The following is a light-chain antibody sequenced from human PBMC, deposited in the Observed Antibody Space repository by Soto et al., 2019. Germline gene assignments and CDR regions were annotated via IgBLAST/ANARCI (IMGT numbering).Light chain of an antibody. CDR3: QQLNSYPL. V-gene: IGKV1-9*01. J-gene: IGKJ5*01. CDR2: AAS. Sequence: DTQLTQSPSFLSASVGDRVTITCRASQGISSYLAWYQQKPGKAPKLLIYAASTLQSGVPSRFSGSGSGTEFTLTISSRQPEDFATYYCQQLNSYPLFGQGTRLEIK. CDR1: QGISSY.